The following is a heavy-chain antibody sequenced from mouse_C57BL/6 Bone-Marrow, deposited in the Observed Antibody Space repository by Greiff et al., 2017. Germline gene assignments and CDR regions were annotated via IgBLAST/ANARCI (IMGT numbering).Heavy chain of an antibody. CDR3: ARSRVGSSYWYFDV. Sequence: EVQRVESGGGLVKPGGSLKLSCAASGFTFSDYGMHWVRQAPEKGLEWVAYISSGSSTIYYADTVKGRFTISRDNAKNTLFLQMTSLRSEDTDMYYCARSRVGSSYWYFDVWGTGTTVTVSS. J-gene: IGHJ1*03. CDR1: GFTFSDYG. CDR2: ISSGSSTI. D-gene: IGHD1-1*01. V-gene: IGHV5-17*01.